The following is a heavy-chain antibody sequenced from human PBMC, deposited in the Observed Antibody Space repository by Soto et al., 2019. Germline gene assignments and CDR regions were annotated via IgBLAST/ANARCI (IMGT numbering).Heavy chain of an antibody. CDR2: IRSKANSYAT. J-gene: IGHJ6*02. CDR3: TSPHIRENSDYYYYGMDV. D-gene: IGHD1-7*01. CDR1: GFTFSGSA. V-gene: IGHV3-73*01. Sequence: EVQLVESRGGLVQPGGSLRLSCAASGFTFSGSAMHWVRQASGKGLEWVGRIRSKANSYATEYAASVKGRFTISRDDSKNTAYLQMNSLKTEDTAVYYCTSPHIRENSDYYYYGMDVWGQGTTVTVSS.